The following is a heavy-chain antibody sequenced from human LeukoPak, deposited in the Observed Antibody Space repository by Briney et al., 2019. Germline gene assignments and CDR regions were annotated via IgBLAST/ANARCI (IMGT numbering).Heavy chain of an antibody. V-gene: IGHV3-53*01. D-gene: IGHD5-18*01. Sequence: PGGSLRLSCAASGFTFSNYAMSWVRQAPGKGLEWVSVIYSGGSTYYADSVKGRFTISRDNSKNTLYLQMNSLRAEDTAVYYCARTYSGYSYGMYWYFDLWGRGTLVTVSS. CDR2: IYSGGST. CDR1: GFTFSNYA. CDR3: ARTYSGYSYGMYWYFDL. J-gene: IGHJ2*01.